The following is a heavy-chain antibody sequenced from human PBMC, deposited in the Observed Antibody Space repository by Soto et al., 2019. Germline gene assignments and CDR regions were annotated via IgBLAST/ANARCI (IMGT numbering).Heavy chain of an antibody. CDR3: ARDLGYSDYYFDY. Sequence: QVQMVQSGAEVKKPGASVKVSCKTSGYTFTSHGISWVRQAPGQGLEWLGWITPYNGDTNYAQKVRGRITLTTETSTSTAYMELRSLTSDDTAVYYCARDLGYSDYYFDYWGQGNLVTVSS. V-gene: IGHV1-18*01. CDR1: GYTFTSHG. J-gene: IGHJ4*02. D-gene: IGHD4-17*01. CDR2: ITPYNGDT.